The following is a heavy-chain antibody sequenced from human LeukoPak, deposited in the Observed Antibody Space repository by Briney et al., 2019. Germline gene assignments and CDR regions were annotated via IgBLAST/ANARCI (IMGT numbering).Heavy chain of an antibody. CDR3: ARRPYSSSLIDY. Sequence: GGSLRLSCAASGFTFSSYGMHWVRQAPGKGLEWVAVISYDGSNKYYADSVKGRFTISRDNSKNTLYPQMNSLRAEDTAVYYCARRPYSSSLIDYWGQGTLVTVSS. V-gene: IGHV3-30*03. CDR2: ISYDGSNK. J-gene: IGHJ4*02. D-gene: IGHD6-13*01. CDR1: GFTFSSYG.